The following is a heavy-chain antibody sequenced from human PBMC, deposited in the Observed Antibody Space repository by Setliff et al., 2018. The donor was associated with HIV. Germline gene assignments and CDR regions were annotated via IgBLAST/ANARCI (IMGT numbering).Heavy chain of an antibody. CDR2: ITHSGST. CDR3: TRRGADSYYPRPLDV. D-gene: IGHD3-10*01. J-gene: IGHJ6*04. CDR1: GGSFRGDY. Sequence: PSETLSLTCAVYGGSFRGDYCSWIRQPPGKGLEWIGEITHSGSTNYNPSLKSRVTISGDTSKNQFSLKLTSVTAAETAIYYCTRRGADSYYPRPLDVWGKGTTVTVSS. V-gene: IGHV4-34*01.